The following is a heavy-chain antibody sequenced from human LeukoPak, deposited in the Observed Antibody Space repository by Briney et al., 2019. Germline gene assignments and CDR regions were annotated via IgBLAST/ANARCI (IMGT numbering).Heavy chain of an antibody. J-gene: IGHJ4*02. CDR2: IWYDGSNK. Sequence: PGGSLRLSCAASGFTFSSYGMHWVRQAPGKGLEWVAVIWYDGSNKYYADSVKGRFTISRDNSKNTLYLQMNSLRAEDTAVYYCARDGGLSGSHGDYWGQGTLVTVSS. CDR3: ARDGGLSGSHGDY. V-gene: IGHV3-33*01. D-gene: IGHD1-26*01. CDR1: GFTFSSYG.